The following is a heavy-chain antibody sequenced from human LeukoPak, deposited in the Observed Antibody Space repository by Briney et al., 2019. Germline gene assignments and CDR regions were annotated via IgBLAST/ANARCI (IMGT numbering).Heavy chain of an antibody. V-gene: IGHV1-2*02. D-gene: IGHD4-17*01. Sequence: GASVKVSCKASGYTFTGYDMHWVRQAPGQGLEWMGWINANSGGTNYAQKFQGRVTMTRDTSISTAYRELSRLRSDDTAVYYCARGGRTTVTMGAGYWGQGTLVTVSS. CDR2: INANSGGT. CDR1: GYTFTGYD. CDR3: ARGGRTTVTMGAGY. J-gene: IGHJ4*02.